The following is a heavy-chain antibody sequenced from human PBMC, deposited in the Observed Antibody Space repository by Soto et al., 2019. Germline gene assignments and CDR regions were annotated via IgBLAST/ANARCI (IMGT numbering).Heavy chain of an antibody. V-gene: IGHV1-2*04. D-gene: IGHD4-17*01. CDR2: VDPNGGGS. Sequence: GASVKVSCKASGYRFADYKLQWVRQAPGQGLEWMGWVDPNGGGSNSAQKFQGSVTMTWDTSITTAYLDLTRLTTNDTATYFCATWVDYGDFEGFDFWGQGTLVTVSS. CDR3: ATWVDYGDFEGFDF. J-gene: IGHJ4*02. CDR1: GYRFADYK.